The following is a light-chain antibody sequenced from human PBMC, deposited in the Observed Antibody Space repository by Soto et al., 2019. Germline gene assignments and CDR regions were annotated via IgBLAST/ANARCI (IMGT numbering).Light chain of an antibody. CDR1: QGINTY. V-gene: IGKV1-16*01. CDR2: AAS. J-gene: IGKJ2*01. CDR3: QQYNIYPYT. Sequence: DIQLTQSPSSLSASVGDRVTITCRASQGINTYLAWIQQRPGKAPRSLIYAASSLHSGVPSRFRGGGAGTHFSLTISSLQPEDFATYYCQQYNIYPYTFGQGTTLEIK.